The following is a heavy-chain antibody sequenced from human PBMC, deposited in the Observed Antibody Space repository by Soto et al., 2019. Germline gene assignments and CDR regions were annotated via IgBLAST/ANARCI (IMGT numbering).Heavy chain of an antibody. Sequence: SETLSLTCIFSGGSISGGSYYLCCIRQPPGKGLEWIGSIYYSGSTYYNTSLKSRVNISVDTSKNQFSLKLSSVTAADTAVFSCERHRDSNWLEHWGQRNMVNVSS. CDR1: GGSISGGSYY. V-gene: IGHV4-39*01. J-gene: IGHJ5*02. CDR2: IYYSGST. D-gene: IGHD3-22*01. CDR3: ERHRDSNWLEH.